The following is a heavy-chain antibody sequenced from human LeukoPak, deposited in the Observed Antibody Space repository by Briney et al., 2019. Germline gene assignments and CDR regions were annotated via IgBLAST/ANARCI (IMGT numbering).Heavy chain of an antibody. Sequence: GESLKISCKGSGYSFSIYWIGWVRQRPGKGLEWMGIFHPGDSESRYSPSFQGQVTMSADQTITTAYLQWNTLKASDTAMYFCARTIAFYYDSSSYMDFWGQGTLVTVSS. D-gene: IGHD3-22*01. CDR1: GYSFSIYW. J-gene: IGHJ4*02. V-gene: IGHV5-51*01. CDR3: ARTIAFYYDSSSYMDF. CDR2: FHPGDSES.